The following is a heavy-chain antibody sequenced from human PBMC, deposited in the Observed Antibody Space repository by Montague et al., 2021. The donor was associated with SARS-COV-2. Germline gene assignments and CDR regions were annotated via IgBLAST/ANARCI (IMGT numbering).Heavy chain of an antibody. D-gene: IGHD3-9*01. J-gene: IGHJ6*02. CDR1: GGSISSGGYY. CDR3: AREGRLRYFDWLLLSDYYNYGFDY. Sequence: TLSLTCTVSGGSISSGGYYWSWIRQPPGKGLEWIGYIYYSGSTYYNPSLKSRVTISVDTSKNQFSLKLSSVTAADTAVYYCAREGRLRYFDWLLLSDYYNYGFDYWGQGTTVTVSS. CDR2: IYYSGST. V-gene: IGHV4-31*03.